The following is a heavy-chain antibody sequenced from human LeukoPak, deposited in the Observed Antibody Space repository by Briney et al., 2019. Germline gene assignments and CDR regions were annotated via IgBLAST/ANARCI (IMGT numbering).Heavy chain of an antibody. CDR1: GFTFSDYY. CDR3: ASKGGN. V-gene: IGHV3-11*03. D-gene: IGHD2-15*01. Sequence: GGSLRLSCAASGFTFSDYYMNWIRQAPGRGLEWISYICSSGSSTGYEDSVKGRFTIPRDNTRNSLYLQMTGLRADDTAVYYCASKGGNWGQGTLVTVSS. J-gene: IGHJ4*02. CDR2: ICSSGSST.